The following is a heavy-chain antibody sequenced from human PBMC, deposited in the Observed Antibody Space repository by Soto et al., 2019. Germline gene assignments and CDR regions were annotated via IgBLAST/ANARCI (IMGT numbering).Heavy chain of an antibody. V-gene: IGHV3-48*02. CDR3: ARDSHYYGSGAFDY. D-gene: IGHD3-10*01. CDR2: ISSSSSTI. CDR1: GFTFSSYS. J-gene: IGHJ4*02. Sequence: GGSLRLSCAASGFTFSSYSMNWVRQAPGKGLEWVSYISSSSSTIYYADSVKGRFTISRDNAKNSLYLQMNSLRDEDTAVYYCARDSHYYGSGAFDYWGQGTLVTVSS.